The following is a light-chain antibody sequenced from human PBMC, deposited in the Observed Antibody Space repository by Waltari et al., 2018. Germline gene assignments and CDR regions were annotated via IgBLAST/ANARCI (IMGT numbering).Light chain of an antibody. J-gene: IGKJ3*01. CDR2: AAS. CDR3: QQSYSTPL. CDR1: QSISSY. V-gene: IGKV1-39*01. Sequence: DIQMTQSPSSLSASVGDRVTITCRASQSISSYFNWYQQKPGKAPKLLIYAASSLQSGVPSRFSGSGSGTDFTLTISSLQPEEFATYYCQQSYSTPLFGPGTKVDIK.